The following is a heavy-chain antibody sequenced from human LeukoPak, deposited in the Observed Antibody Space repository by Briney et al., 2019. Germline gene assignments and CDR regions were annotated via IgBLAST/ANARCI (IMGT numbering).Heavy chain of an antibody. CDR1: GGSISSSSYY. D-gene: IGHD6-13*01. CDR2: IYYSGST. J-gene: IGHJ4*02. Sequence: PSETLSLTCTVSGGSISSSSYYWGWIRQPPGKGLEWIGSIYYSGSTYYNPSLKSRVTISVDTSKNQFSLKLSSVTAADTAVYYCARLKAAAGGYWGQGTLVTVSS. V-gene: IGHV4-39*01. CDR3: ARLKAAAGGY.